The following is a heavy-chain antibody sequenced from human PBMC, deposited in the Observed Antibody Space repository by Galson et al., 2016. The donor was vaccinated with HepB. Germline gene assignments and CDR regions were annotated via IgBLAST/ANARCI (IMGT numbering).Heavy chain of an antibody. J-gene: IGHJ6*02. CDR2: MNPNSGNT. D-gene: IGHD2-21*02. CDR3: ARGVVCYGDRCTYTGMDV. V-gene: IGHV1-8*02. Sequence: SVKVSCKASGCSFTNYQINWVRQATGQGLEWLGWMNPNSGNTLYAQNFQGRVTMTSNTSISPAYMELSSLTSEDTAIYYCARGVVCYGDRCTYTGMDVWGQGTTDTVSS. CDR1: GCSFTNYQ.